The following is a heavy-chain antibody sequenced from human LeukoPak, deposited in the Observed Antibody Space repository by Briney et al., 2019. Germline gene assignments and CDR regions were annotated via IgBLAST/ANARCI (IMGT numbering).Heavy chain of an antibody. CDR3: ARLPTVTTMGY. CDR1: GFTFSSFE. CDR2: ISHSGSTI. J-gene: IGHJ4*02. V-gene: IGHV3-48*03. D-gene: IGHD4-17*01. Sequence: EGSLRLSCAASGFTFSSFEMNWVRQAPGKGLEWVSKISHSGSTIYYADSVKGRFTISRDNAKNSLYLQMDSLRAGDTAVYYCARLPTVTTMGYWGQGTLVTVSS.